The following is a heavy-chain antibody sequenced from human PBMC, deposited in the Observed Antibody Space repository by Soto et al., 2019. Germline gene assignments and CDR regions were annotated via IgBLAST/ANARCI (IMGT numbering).Heavy chain of an antibody. V-gene: IGHV3-33*01. CDR2: IWSDGTNK. CDR1: GFTVSTSV. Sequence: GGSLRLSCASSGFTVSTSVMHWVRQAPGKGLEWVALIWSDGTNKYYADSVKGRFTISRDNSKKTLYLQMNSLIAEDTAVYYCVIVFDTYFFAFWGQGNTVTVSS. CDR3: VIVFDTYFFAF. J-gene: IGHJ6*01. D-gene: IGHD3-9*01.